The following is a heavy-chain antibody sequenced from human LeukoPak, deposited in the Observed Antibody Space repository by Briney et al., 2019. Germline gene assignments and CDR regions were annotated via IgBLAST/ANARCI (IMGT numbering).Heavy chain of an antibody. CDR2: ISSGGGTI. CDR1: GFTLSSYS. D-gene: IGHD3-10*01. J-gene: IGHJ4*02. V-gene: IGHV3-48*01. Sequence: GGSLRLSCVASGFTLSSYSMNWVRQAPGKGLEWISYISSGGGTIHYADSVKGRFTISRDNAKNSLYLQMDSLRAEDTAVYYCARDPAGPGIYYDYWGQGTLVTVSS. CDR3: ARDPAGPGIYYDY.